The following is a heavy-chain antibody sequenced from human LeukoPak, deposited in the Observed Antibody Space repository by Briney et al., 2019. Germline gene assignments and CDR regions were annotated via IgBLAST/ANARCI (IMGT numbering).Heavy chain of an antibody. V-gene: IGHV4-59*01. Sequence: SETLSLTCTVSGASISSYYWGWFRQPPGKGLEWIGYIYYSGTTNYNPSLESRVTISVDTSKNQFSLKLTSVTAADTALYYCARSTYYYDSSGYYSAFDIWGQGTMVTVSS. J-gene: IGHJ3*02. CDR3: ARSTYYYDSSGYYSAFDI. D-gene: IGHD3-22*01. CDR1: GASISSYY. CDR2: IYYSGTT.